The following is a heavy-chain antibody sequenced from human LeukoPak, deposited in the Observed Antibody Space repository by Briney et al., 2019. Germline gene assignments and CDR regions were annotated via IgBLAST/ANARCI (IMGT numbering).Heavy chain of an antibody. J-gene: IGHJ5*02. D-gene: IGHD6-13*01. Sequence: GGSLRHSCAASGFTFSSYAMSWVRQAPGKGLEWVSTITGGGSTTYYADSVKGRFTISRDNSKNTLYLQMNSLRAEDTALYFCARESPVAATGRSWFDPWGQGTLVTVSS. CDR3: ARESPVAATGRSWFDP. CDR1: GFTFSSYA. CDR2: ITGGGSTT. V-gene: IGHV3-23*01.